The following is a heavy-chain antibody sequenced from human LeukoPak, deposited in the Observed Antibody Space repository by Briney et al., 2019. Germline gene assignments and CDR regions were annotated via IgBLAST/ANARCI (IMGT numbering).Heavy chain of an antibody. CDR2: INRSGST. CDR3: ARRGETTDY. Sequence: PSETLSLTCAVYGGSFSGYYGSWVRQPPGKGLEWIGEINRSGSTNDTPSLKSRVTTSVDTSKTQFSLKLSSVTAADTAVYYCARRGETTDYWGQGTLVTVSS. CDR1: GGSFSGYY. D-gene: IGHD3-10*01. J-gene: IGHJ4*02. V-gene: IGHV4-34*01.